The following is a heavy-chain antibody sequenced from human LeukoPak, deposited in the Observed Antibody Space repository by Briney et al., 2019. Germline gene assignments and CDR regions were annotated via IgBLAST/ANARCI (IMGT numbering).Heavy chain of an antibody. Sequence: SETLSLTCTVSGGSISSSSYYWGWIRQPPGKGLEWIGYIYYSGSTNYNPSLKSRVTISVDTSKNQFSLKLSSVTAADTAVYYCARASLWEMGYFDYWGQGTLVTVSS. V-gene: IGHV4-61*05. D-gene: IGHD3-16*02. CDR1: GGSISSSSYY. J-gene: IGHJ4*02. CDR2: IYYSGST. CDR3: ARASLWEMGYFDY.